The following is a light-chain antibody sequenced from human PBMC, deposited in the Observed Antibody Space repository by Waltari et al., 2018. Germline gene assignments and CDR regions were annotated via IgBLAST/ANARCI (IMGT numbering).Light chain of an antibody. CDR3: QSYDSSLSDSGV. V-gene: IGLV1-40*01. Sequence: QSILTQPPSVSGAPGQKVTISCTGSSSNIGAGYAVHWYQQLPGAAPKLIIYGNNNRPPGVPDRFSGSKSGTSASLDITGLQTEDEADYYCQSYDSSLSDSGVFGGGTKVTVL. CDR2: GNN. CDR1: SSNIGAGYA. J-gene: IGLJ3*02.